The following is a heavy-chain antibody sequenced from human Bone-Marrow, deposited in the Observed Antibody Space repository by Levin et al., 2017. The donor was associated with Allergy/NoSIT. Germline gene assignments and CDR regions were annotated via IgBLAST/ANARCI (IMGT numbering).Heavy chain of an antibody. V-gene: IGHV3-21*01. Sequence: GGSLRLSCAASGFTFSSYSMNWVRQAPGKGLNWVSSITSSSSYIYYADSVKGRFTITRDNAKNSLYLQMNSLRAEDTAVYYCARGLEYSGLPWGQGTLVSVSS. CDR2: ITSSSSYI. CDR3: ARGLEYSGLP. J-gene: IGHJ5*02. CDR1: GFTFSSYS. D-gene: IGHD5-12*01.